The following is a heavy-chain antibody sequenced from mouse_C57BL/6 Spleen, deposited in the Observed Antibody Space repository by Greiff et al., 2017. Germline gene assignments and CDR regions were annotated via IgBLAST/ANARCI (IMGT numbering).Heavy chain of an antibody. CDR3: ARAPDFDV. CDR2: ISYDGSN. CDR1: GYSITSGYY. V-gene: IGHV3-6*01. J-gene: IGHJ1*03. Sequence: EESGPGLVKPSQSLSLTCSVTGYSITSGYYWNWIRQFPGNKLEWMGYISYDGSNNYNPSLKNRISITRDTSKNQFFLKLNSVTTEDTATYYCARAPDFDVWGTGTTVTVSS.